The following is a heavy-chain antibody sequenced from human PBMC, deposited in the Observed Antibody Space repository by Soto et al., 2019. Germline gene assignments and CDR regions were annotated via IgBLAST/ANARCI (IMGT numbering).Heavy chain of an antibody. D-gene: IGHD6-13*01. V-gene: IGHV1-69*06. J-gene: IGHJ6*02. Sequence: QVQLVQSGAEVKKPGSSVKVSCKASGGTFSSYAISWVRQAPGQGREWMGGIIPIFGTANYAQKFQGRVTITADKSTSTSYMELSSLRSEDTAVYYCASLIAAARYYYYYGMDVWGQGTTVTVSS. CDR3: ASLIAAARYYYYYGMDV. CDR1: GGTFSSYA. CDR2: IIPIFGTA.